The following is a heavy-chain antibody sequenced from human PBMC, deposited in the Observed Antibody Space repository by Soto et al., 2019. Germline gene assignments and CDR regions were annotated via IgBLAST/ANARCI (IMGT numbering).Heavy chain of an antibody. CDR2: ISGSGGST. CDR1: GFTFSSYA. CDR3: AKSSSMIVVVKVDY. D-gene: IGHD3-22*01. J-gene: IGHJ4*02. Sequence: EVQLLESGGGLVQPGGSLRLSCAASGFTFSSYAMSWVRQAPGKGLEWVSDISGSGGSTYYADSVKGRFTIPRDNSKNALYLQMNSLRAEDTAVYYCAKSSSMIVVVKVDYWGQGTLVTVSS. V-gene: IGHV3-23*01.